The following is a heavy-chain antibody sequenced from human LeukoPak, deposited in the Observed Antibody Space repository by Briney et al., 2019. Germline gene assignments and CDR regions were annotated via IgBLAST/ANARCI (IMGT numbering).Heavy chain of an antibody. CDR1: GFIFNTYW. Sequence: GGSLRLSCAASGFIFNTYWMTWVRQTPGKGLEWVGRIKPKTDGETTEYAAPVKDRFSISRDDSKSMMYLQMNSLKTEDTAVYYCITPLPYSAQGGQGTLVTVSS. V-gene: IGHV3-15*01. CDR3: ITPLPYSAQ. J-gene: IGHJ4*02. CDR2: IKPKTDGETT. D-gene: IGHD2-21*01.